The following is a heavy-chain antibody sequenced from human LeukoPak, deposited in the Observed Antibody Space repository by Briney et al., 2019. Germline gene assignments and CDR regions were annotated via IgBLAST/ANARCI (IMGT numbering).Heavy chain of an antibody. J-gene: IGHJ4*02. Sequence: SETLSLTCTVSGGSISSSSYYWGWIRQPPGKGLEWIGSIHYSGSTYYNPSLKSRVTISVDTSKNQFSLKLSSVTAADTAVYYCARASGSYYYWGQGTLVTVSS. CDR1: GGSISSSSYY. CDR2: IHYSGST. CDR3: ARASGSYYY. D-gene: IGHD1-26*01. V-gene: IGHV4-39*01.